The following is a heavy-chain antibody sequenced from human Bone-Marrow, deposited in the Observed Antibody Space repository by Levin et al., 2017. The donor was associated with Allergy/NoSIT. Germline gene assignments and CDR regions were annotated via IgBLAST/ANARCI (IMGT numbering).Heavy chain of an antibody. Sequence: SQTLSLTCTVSGGSISSYYWNWIRQPPGKGLEWIGYIYYSGYTDYNPALKSRLTISVDTSKNQFSLRLTSVTSADTAVYFWARYSGSASAYGLDVWGLGTTVTVSS. CDR1: GGSISSYY. CDR2: IYYSGYT. CDR3: ARYSGSASAYGLDV. D-gene: IGHD1-26*01. J-gene: IGHJ6*02. V-gene: IGHV4-59*01.